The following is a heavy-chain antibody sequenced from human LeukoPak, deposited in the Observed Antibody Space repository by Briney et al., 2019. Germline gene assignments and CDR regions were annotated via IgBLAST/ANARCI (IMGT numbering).Heavy chain of an antibody. CDR2: INPSGGRT. Sequence: GASVKVSCKASGGTFSSYAISWVRQAPGQGLEWMGIINPSGGRTSYAEKFQDRVTMTRDTSTSIVYMELSSLRSEDTAVYYCARDQTDCSRTNCYNLHYGMDVWGQGTTVTVSS. J-gene: IGHJ6*02. CDR3: ARDQTDCSRTNCYNLHYGMDV. V-gene: IGHV1-46*01. D-gene: IGHD2-2*02. CDR1: GGTFSSYA.